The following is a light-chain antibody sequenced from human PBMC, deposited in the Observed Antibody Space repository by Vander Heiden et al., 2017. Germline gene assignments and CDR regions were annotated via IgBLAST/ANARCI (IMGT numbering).Light chain of an antibody. V-gene: IGKV1-39*01. J-gene: IGKJ4*01. CDR1: QSISSY. CDR3: QQSYSTLT. CDR2: AAS. Sequence: DIHMTQSPSSLSASVGDRVTITCRASQSISSYLNWYQQKPGKAPKLLIYAASRSQSGVPSRFSGSGSGTDFTLTSSRLQPEDFATYCWQQSYSTLTFGGGTKVEIK.